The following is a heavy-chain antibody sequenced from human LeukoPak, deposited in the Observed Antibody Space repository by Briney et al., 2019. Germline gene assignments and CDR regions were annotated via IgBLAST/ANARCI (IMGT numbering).Heavy chain of an antibody. D-gene: IGHD2-15*01. Sequence: SETLSLTCTVSGGSISSSSYYWGWIRQPPGKGLEWIGSIYYSGSTYYNPSLKSRVTISVDTSKNQFSLKLSSVTAADTAVYYCARALGCSGGSCYYYFDYWGQGTLVTVSS. CDR3: ARALGCSGGSCYYYFDY. CDR1: GGSISSSSYY. CDR2: IYYSGST. V-gene: IGHV4-39*07. J-gene: IGHJ4*02.